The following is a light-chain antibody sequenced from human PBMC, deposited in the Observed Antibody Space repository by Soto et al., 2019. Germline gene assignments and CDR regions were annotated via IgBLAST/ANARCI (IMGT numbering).Light chain of an antibody. CDR2: DAS. CDR1: QAISRY. J-gene: IGKJ2*01. V-gene: IGKV1-33*01. Sequence: DIQMTQSPSSLSATVGDRVTLKCQASQAISRYLNWYQQKPGKAPKLLIYDASNMEREVPSRFTGSGSGTDFSLTISSLQPEDIAIYYCQQYDRPPYTFGQGTKLEIK. CDR3: QQYDRPPYT.